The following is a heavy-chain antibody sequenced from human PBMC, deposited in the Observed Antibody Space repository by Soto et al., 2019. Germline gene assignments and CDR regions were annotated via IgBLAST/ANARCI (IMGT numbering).Heavy chain of an antibody. J-gene: IGHJ6*02. CDR1: GYTFTSYG. CDR2: ISAYNGNT. D-gene: IGHD6-13*01. Sequence: GASVKVSCKASGYTFTSYGISWVRQAPGQGLEWMGWISAYNGNTNYAQKLQGRVTMTTDTSTSTAYMELRSLRSDDTAVYYCARDQQLVRGGYYGMDVWGQGTTVTVS. V-gene: IGHV1-18*01. CDR3: ARDQQLVRGGYYGMDV.